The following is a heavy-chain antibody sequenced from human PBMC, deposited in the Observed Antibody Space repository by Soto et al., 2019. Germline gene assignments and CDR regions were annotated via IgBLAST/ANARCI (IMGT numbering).Heavy chain of an antibody. CDR1: GYKFSSYA. V-gene: IGHV1-2*04. CDR2: INLDNGNT. D-gene: IGHD2-2*01. Sequence: ASVKVSCKASGYKFSSYAIHWVRQAPGQRLEWMGWINLDNGNTNYAQKFQGWVTMTRDTSINTAYMELSRLRSDDTAVYYCARSHCSSISCYVGSWDYWGQGTLVTVSS. J-gene: IGHJ4*02. CDR3: ARSHCSSISCYVGSWDY.